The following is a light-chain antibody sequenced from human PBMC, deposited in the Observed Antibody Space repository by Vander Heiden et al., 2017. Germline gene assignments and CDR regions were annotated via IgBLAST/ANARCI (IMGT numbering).Light chain of an antibody. Sequence: VMTQSPDSLAVSLGERATVNCKSSQSLLYTSNNKNYLAWYQQRPGQPPKLLIYWASTRESGVPDRFSGSGSGTDFTLTISSLQAEDVAVYYCQQYYSTPLTFGGGTTVEIK. V-gene: IGKV4-1*01. CDR1: QSLLYTSNNKNY. CDR3: QQYYSTPLT. J-gene: IGKJ4*01. CDR2: WAS.